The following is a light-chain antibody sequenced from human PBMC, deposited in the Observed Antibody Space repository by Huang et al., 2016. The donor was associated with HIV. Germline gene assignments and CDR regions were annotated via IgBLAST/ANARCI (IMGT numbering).Light chain of an antibody. CDR3: LQDFNYPRT. J-gene: IGKJ1*01. Sequence: AIQMTQSPSSLSASLGDRITITCRASQGLRNDLGWYQHTPGKAPKLLIYAASELQVGVPLRFRGSGAGTDFTLIITSLQPEDVGTYYCLQDFNYPRTFGQGTTVNI. CDR2: AAS. CDR1: QGLRND. V-gene: IGKV1-6*01.